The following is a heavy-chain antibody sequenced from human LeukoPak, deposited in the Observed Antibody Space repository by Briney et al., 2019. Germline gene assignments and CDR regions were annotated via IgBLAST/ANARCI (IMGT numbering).Heavy chain of an antibody. CDR1: GGTFISYA. CDR3: AAASGDCSGGSCAGY. V-gene: IGHV1-69*05. D-gene: IGHD2-15*01. CDR2: IIPIFGTA. Sequence: SVKVSCKASGGTFISYAISWVRQAPGQGLEWMGRIIPIFGTANYAQEFQGRVTITTDESTSTAYMELSSLRSEGTAAYYCAAASGDCSGGSCAGYWGQGTLVTVSS. J-gene: IGHJ4*02.